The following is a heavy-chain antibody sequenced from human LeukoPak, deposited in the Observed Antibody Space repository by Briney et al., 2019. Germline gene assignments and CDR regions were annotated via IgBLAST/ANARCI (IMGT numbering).Heavy chain of an antibody. V-gene: IGHV4-39*01. CDR1: GGSISSSSYF. J-gene: IGHJ4*02. CDR3: ARSPTYGVPGPVEFDY. CDR2: IYYSGST. Sequence: PSETLFLTCTVSGGSISSSSYFWGWIRQPPGKGLEWIGSIYYSGSTYYNASLKSRVTISVDTSKNQFSLKLSSVTAADTAVYYCARSPTYGVPGPVEFDYWGQGTLVTVSS. D-gene: IGHD4-17*01.